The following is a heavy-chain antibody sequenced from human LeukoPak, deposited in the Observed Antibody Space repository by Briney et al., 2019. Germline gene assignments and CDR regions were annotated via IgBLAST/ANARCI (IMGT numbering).Heavy chain of an antibody. CDR1: GFTFSSYS. D-gene: IGHD6-19*01. V-gene: IGHV3-21*01. CDR2: ISSSSSYI. J-gene: IGHJ4*02. CDR3: ARVDSGIAVAGTGPVDY. Sequence: GGSLRLSCAASGFTFSSYSMNWVRQAPGKGLEWVSSISSSSSYIYYADSVKGRFTISRDNAKNSLYLQMNSLRAEDTAVYYCARVDSGIAVAGTGPVDYWGQGTLVTVSS.